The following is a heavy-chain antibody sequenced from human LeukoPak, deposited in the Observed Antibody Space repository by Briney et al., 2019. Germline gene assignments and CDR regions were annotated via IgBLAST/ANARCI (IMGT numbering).Heavy chain of an antibody. CDR2: LYYSGNT. D-gene: IGHD3-9*01. V-gene: IGHV4-39*07. CDR1: GGSISSSNYF. Sequence: SETLSLTCIVSGGSISSSNYFWGWIRQPPGKGLEWIGSLYYSGNTYYNPSLKSRVTISVDTSKNQFSLKLSSVTAADTAVYYCARDLGYDILTAFREMNAFDIWGQGTMVTVSS. CDR3: ARDLGYDILTAFREMNAFDI. J-gene: IGHJ3*02.